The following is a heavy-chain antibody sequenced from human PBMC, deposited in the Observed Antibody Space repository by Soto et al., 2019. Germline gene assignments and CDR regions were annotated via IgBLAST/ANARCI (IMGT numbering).Heavy chain of an antibody. CDR3: ARGADIVVVPAALDY. V-gene: IGHV4-30-4*01. J-gene: IGHJ4*02. D-gene: IGHD2-2*01. Sequence: KTSETLSLTCTVSGGSISSGDYYWSWIRQPPGKGLEWIGYIYYSGSTYYNPSLKSRVTISVDTSKNQFSLKLSSVTAADTAVYYCARGADIVVVPAALDYWGQGTLVTVSS. CDR2: IYYSGST. CDR1: GGSISSGDYY.